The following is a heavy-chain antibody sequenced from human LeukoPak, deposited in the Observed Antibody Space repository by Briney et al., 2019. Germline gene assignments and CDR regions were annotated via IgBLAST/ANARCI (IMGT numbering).Heavy chain of an antibody. Sequence: GGSLRLSCAASGFTFSSYGMHWVRQAPGKGLEWVANIKQDGSEKYYVDSVKGRFTISRDNAKNSLYLQMNSLRAEDTAVYYCARDRDSSSWYDDAFDIWGQGTMVTVSS. CDR1: GFTFSSYG. CDR2: IKQDGSEK. J-gene: IGHJ3*02. D-gene: IGHD6-13*01. CDR3: ARDRDSSSWYDDAFDI. V-gene: IGHV3-7*01.